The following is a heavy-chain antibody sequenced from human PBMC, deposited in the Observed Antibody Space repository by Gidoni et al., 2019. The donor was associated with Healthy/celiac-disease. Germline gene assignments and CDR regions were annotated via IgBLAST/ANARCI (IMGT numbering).Heavy chain of an antibody. CDR3: AHRPDPTAVLGYYGSGTDWFDP. Sequence: QITLKESGPTLVKPTQTPTLTCTFSGFSPSTSGVGLGWIRQPPGKALEWLALIYWNDDKRYSPSLKSRLTITKDTSKNQVVLTMTNMDPVDTATYYCAHRPDPTAVLGYYGSGTDWFDPWGQGTLVTVSS. J-gene: IGHJ5*02. CDR1: GFSPSTSGVG. D-gene: IGHD3-10*01. V-gene: IGHV2-5*01. CDR2: IYWNDDK.